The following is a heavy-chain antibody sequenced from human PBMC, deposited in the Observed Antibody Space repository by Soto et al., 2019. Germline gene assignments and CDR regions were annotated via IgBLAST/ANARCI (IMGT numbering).Heavy chain of an antibody. D-gene: IGHD6-19*01. CDR3: ARDENSGFFIGYYGLDV. Sequence: QVQLVQSGAEVKKPGSSVKVSCKASGGTFSNFATSWVRQAPGQGLEWMGAIIPVYDTAKYAQTFQGRVTITADESSSTAYMELSSLRSEDTAVYYCARDENSGFFIGYYGLDVWGQGTTVTVSS. CDR1: GGTFSNFA. J-gene: IGHJ6*02. CDR2: IIPVYDTA. V-gene: IGHV1-69*01.